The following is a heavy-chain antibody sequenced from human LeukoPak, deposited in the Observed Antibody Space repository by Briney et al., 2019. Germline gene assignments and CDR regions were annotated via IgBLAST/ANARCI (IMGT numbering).Heavy chain of an antibody. Sequence: ASVKVSCKASGYIFTSYEINWVRQATGQGLEWMGWMNPNSGNTGYAQKFQGRVTMTRNTSISTAYMELSSLRSEDTAVYYCARGRSPWQWLPAGYWGQGTLVTVSS. CDR3: ARGRSPWQWLPAGY. CDR2: MNPNSGNT. J-gene: IGHJ4*02. D-gene: IGHD6-19*01. V-gene: IGHV1-8*01. CDR1: GYIFTSYE.